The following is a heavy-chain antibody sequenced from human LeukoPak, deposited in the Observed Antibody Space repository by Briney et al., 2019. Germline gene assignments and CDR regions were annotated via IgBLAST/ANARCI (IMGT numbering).Heavy chain of an antibody. Sequence: PSETLSLTCTVYGGSFSAYSWSWIRQAPGKGLEWIGEINHSGSTNYNPSLKSRVTISVDTSKNQFSLKLSSVTAADTAVYYCAREAGYYDSSGYYYLSRYYYYGMDVWGQGTTVTVSS. CDR3: AREAGYYDSSGYYYLSRYYYYGMDV. V-gene: IGHV4-34*01. CDR1: GGSFSAYS. CDR2: INHSGST. D-gene: IGHD3-22*01. J-gene: IGHJ6*02.